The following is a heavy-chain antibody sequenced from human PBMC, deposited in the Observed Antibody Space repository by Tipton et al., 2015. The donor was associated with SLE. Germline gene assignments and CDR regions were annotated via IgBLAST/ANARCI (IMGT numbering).Heavy chain of an antibody. CDR3: ARAGAYGFYHYYMDV. D-gene: IGHD6-19*01. Sequence: TLSLTCSVSGASISSYFWTWIRQPPGKGLEWIGHVNYRGNTDYNPSLKSRVAISVDTSKNQFSLRLSSVTAADTAAYYCARAGAYGFYHYYMDVWGKGTTVTVSS. J-gene: IGHJ6*03. CDR2: VNYRGNT. V-gene: IGHV4-59*07. CDR1: GASISSYF.